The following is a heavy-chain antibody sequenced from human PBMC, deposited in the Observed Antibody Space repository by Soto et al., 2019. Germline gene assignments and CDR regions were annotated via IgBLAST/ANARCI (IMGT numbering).Heavy chain of an antibody. D-gene: IGHD2-2*01. CDR3: ARGGCSSTSCYGMDV. V-gene: IGHV1-2*04. CDR2: INPNSGGK. J-gene: IGHJ6*02. CDR1: GYTFTGYY. Sequence: QVQLVQSGAEVKKPGASVKVSCKASGYTFTGYYMHWVRQAPGQGLEWMGWINPNSGGKNYAQKFQGWVTMTRDTSISTAYMELSRLRSDDTAVYYCARGGCSSTSCYGMDVWGQGTTVTVSS.